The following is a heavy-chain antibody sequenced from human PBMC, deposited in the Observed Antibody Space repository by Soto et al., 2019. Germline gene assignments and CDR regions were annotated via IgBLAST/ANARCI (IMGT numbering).Heavy chain of an antibody. CDR1: GGTFSSYA. CDR3: ARSYDILAPGGGDYFDY. Sequence: GASVKVSCKASGGTFSSYAISWVRQAPGQGLEWMGGIIPIFGTANYAQKFQGRVTITADESTSTAYMELSSLRSEDTAVYYCARSYDILAPGGGDYFDYWGHGTLVTVSS. J-gene: IGHJ4*01. D-gene: IGHD3-9*01. CDR2: IIPIFGTA. V-gene: IGHV1-69*13.